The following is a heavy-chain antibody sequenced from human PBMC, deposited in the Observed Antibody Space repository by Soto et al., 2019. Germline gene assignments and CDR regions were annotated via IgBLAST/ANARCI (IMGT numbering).Heavy chain of an antibody. CDR3: AAGYDFWGGYYSLWYMDV. CDR1: GFTFTSSA. J-gene: IGHJ6*03. Sequence: GASVKVSCKASGFTFTSSAMQWVRQARGQRLEWIGWIVVGSGNTNYAQKFQERVTITRDMSTSTAYMELSSLRSEDTAVYYCAAGYDFWGGYYSLWYMDVWGKGTTVTVSS. CDR2: IVVGSGNT. V-gene: IGHV1-58*02. D-gene: IGHD3-3*01.